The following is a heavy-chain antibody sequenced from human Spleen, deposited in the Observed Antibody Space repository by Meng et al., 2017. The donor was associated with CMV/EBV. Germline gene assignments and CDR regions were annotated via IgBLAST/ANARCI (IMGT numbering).Heavy chain of an antibody. V-gene: IGHV3-30*18. CDR3: AKDFRLTRQGY. CDR2: IPYDGSNK. Sequence: SCAASGFTFSSYGMHWVRQAPGKGPEWVAVIPYDGSNKYYADSVKGRFIVSRDNSKNTLFLQMNSLRPEDTAVYYCAKDFRLTRQGYWGQGTLVTVSS. CDR1: GFTFSSYG. D-gene: IGHD6-6*01. J-gene: IGHJ4*02.